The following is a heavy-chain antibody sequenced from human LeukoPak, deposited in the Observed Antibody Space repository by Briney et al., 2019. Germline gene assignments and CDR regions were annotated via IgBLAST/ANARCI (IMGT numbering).Heavy chain of an antibody. Sequence: GGPLRLSCAASGFTFSSYYVHWVRQAPGKGLERVAIISYDGSNKYYADSVKDRFTISRDNSKNTLYLQMNSLRAEDTAVYYCAKDCVYYYDSSGPYYFDYWGQGTLVTVSS. CDR1: GFTFSSYY. CDR2: ISYDGSNK. J-gene: IGHJ4*02. V-gene: IGHV3-30*18. D-gene: IGHD3-22*01. CDR3: AKDCVYYYDSSGPYYFDY.